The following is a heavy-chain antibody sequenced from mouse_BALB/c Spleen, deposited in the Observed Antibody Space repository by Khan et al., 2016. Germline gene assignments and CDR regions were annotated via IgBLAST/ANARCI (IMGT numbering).Heavy chain of an antibody. J-gene: IGHJ2*01. V-gene: IGHV1-87*01. CDR3: GRGVPFDY. CDR2: IYPGDGDT. CDR1: GYTFTSYW. Sequence: QVQLQQSGAELARPGASVKLSCKASGYTFTSYWMQWVKQRPGQGLEWIGAIYPGDGDTRYNQKFKGKATLTADKSSSTAYMQLSSLASEDSAVLCGGRGVPFDYWGQGTTLTVSS. D-gene: IGHD2-14*01.